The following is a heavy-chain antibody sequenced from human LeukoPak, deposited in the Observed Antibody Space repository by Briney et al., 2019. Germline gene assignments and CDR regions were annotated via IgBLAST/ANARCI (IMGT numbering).Heavy chain of an antibody. J-gene: IGHJ4*02. CDR1: GGSISSGGYY. V-gene: IGHV4-31*03. CDR2: IYYSGST. Sequence: SETLSLTCTVSGGSISSGGYYWSWIRQHPGKGLEWIGYIYYSGSTYYNPSLKSRVTISVDTSKNQFSLKLSSVAAADTAVYYCARLYDSSGYDGNFDYWGQGTLVTVSS. CDR3: ARLYDSSGYDGNFDY. D-gene: IGHD3-22*01.